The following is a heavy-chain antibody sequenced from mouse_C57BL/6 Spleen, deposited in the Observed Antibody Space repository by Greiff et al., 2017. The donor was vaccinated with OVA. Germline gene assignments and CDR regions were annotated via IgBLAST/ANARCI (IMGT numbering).Heavy chain of an antibody. CDR2: IDPSDSET. CDR3: ARWDYYGGSSYYFDY. V-gene: IGHV1-52*01. CDR1: GYTFTSYW. J-gene: IGHJ2*01. Sequence: QVQLQQPGAELVRPGSSVKLSCKASGYTFTSYWMHWVKQRPIQGLEWIGNIDPSDSETHYNQKFKDKATLTVDKSSSTAYMQLSSLTSEDSAVYYCARWDYYGGSSYYFDYWGQGTTLTVSS. D-gene: IGHD1-1*01.